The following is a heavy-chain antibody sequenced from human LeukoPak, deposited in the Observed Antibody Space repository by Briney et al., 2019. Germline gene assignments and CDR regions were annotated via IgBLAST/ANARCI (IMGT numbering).Heavy chain of an antibody. CDR2: ISSSSSYI. V-gene: IGHV3-21*01. D-gene: IGHD6-13*01. CDR1: GFTFSSYS. CDR3: ARSFLSIAAAATDY. Sequence: GGSLRLSCAASGFTFSSYSINWVRQAPGKGLEWVSSISSSSSYIYYADSVKGRFTISRDNAKNSLYLQMNSLRAEDTAVYYRARSFLSIAAAATDYWGQGTLVTVSS. J-gene: IGHJ4*02.